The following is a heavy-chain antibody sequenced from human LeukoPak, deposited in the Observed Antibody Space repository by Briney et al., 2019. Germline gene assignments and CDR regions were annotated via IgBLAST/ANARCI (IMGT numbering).Heavy chain of an antibody. D-gene: IGHD1-26*01. CDR1: GFTFSSYA. Sequence: TGGSLRLSCAASGFTFSSYAMNWVRQAPGKGLEWVSSISSSSSYIYYADSVKGRFTISRDNAKNSLYLQMNSLRAEDTAVYYCARAPPRIVGANLEFDSWGQGTLVTVSS. CDR2: ISSSSSYI. CDR3: ARAPPRIVGANLEFDS. J-gene: IGHJ4*02. V-gene: IGHV3-21*01.